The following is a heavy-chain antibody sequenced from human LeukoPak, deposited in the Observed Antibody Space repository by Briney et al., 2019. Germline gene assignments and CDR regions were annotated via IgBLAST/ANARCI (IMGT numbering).Heavy chain of an antibody. CDR1: GFTFSSYA. D-gene: IGHD3-10*01. CDR3: ASAPMPSYYNVGIDY. CDR2: ISYDGSNK. Sequence: GGSLRLSCAASGFTFSSYAMHWVRQAPGKGLEWVAVISYDGSNKYYADSVKGRFTISRDNSKNTLYLQMNSLRAEDTAVYYCASAPMPSYYNVGIDYWGQGTLVTVSP. V-gene: IGHV3-30-3*01. J-gene: IGHJ4*02.